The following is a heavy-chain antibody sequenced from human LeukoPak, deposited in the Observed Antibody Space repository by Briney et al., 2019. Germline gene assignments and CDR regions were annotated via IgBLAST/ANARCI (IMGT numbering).Heavy chain of an antibody. CDR3: ARAGGGVLYYGILTGWHAFDI. V-gene: IGHV1-2*02. CDR1: GYTFTGYY. CDR2: INPNSGGT. J-gene: IGHJ3*02. Sequence: ASVKVSCKASGYTFTGYYMHWVRQAPGQGLEWMGWINPNSGGTNYAQKFQGRVTMTRDTSISTAYMELSRLRSDDTAVYYCARAGGGVLYYGILTGWHAFDIWGQGTMVTVSS. D-gene: IGHD3-9*01.